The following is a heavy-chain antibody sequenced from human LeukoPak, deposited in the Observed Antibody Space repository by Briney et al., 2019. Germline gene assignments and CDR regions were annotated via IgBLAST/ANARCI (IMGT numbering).Heavy chain of an antibody. D-gene: IGHD6-13*01. CDR3: AKGLSSSSWYVADS. CDR2: INGNGDDS. Sequence: GGSLRLSCAASGFTFDEYVMHWVRQAPGQGLEWVSLINGNGDDSFYADSVKGRFTVSRDNREKSLFLHMNSLRTDDTAFYYCAKGLSSSSWYVADSWGQGTLVTVSS. J-gene: IGHJ4*02. CDR1: GFTFDEYV. V-gene: IGHV3-43*02.